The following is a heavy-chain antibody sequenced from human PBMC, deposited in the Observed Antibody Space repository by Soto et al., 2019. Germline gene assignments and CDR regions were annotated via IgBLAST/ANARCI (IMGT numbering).Heavy chain of an antibody. V-gene: IGHV3-23*01. D-gene: IGHD3-22*01. J-gene: IGHJ4*02. CDR1: GFMFSTYA. CDR3: AKELFYYDSSDYS. Sequence: GGSLRLSCAASGFMFSTYAMRWVRQAPGKGLEWVAGISGSGNKIDYADAVKGRFTILRDNSNNTLYLQMNSLRVEDTAVYYCAKELFYYDSSDYSWGQGTLVTVSS. CDR2: ISGSGNKI.